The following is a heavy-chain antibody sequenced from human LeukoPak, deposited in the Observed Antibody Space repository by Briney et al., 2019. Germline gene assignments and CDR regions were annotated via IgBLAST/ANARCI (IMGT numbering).Heavy chain of an antibody. CDR2: INPKSGAA. CDR3: ARGAEAETSPLDF. J-gene: IGHJ4*02. D-gene: IGHD6-13*01. Sequence: ASVKVSCKASGYIFSDYYMHWVRPAPGQGLERLGWINPKSGAADYAQQFRGRVIMTRDTSINTDYMEMKRVTSDDTALYFCARGAEAETSPLDFWGQGTLVIVS. V-gene: IGHV1-2*02. CDR1: GYIFSDYY.